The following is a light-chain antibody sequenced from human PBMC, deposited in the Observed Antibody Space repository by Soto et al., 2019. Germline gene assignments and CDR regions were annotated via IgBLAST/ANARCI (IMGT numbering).Light chain of an antibody. CDR1: QDIRNF. V-gene: IGKV1-27*01. J-gene: IGKJ3*01. CDR3: QKYSSVPV. CDR2: AAS. Sequence: DIQMTQSPPSLSASVGDRVTITCRASQDIRNFVAWYQQKPGKAHKLLIYAASTLQSGVPSRFSGSGSGTDFTITINSLQPEDVATYSCQKYSSVPVFGPGTKVEIK.